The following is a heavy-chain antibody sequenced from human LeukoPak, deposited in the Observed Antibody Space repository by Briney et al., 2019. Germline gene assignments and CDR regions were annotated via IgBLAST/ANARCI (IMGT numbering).Heavy chain of an antibody. CDR3: VRVSSAAGILN. CDR2: INNDGSNT. CDR1: GFTLSYYW. J-gene: IGHJ4*02. Sequence: GGSLRLSCAASGFTLSYYWMHWVRQAPGKGLVWVSRINNDGSNTSHADSVKGRFTVSRDNAKNTLYLQMNSLRDEDTAVYYCVRVSSAAGILNWGQGTLVTVSS. D-gene: IGHD6-13*01. V-gene: IGHV3-74*01.